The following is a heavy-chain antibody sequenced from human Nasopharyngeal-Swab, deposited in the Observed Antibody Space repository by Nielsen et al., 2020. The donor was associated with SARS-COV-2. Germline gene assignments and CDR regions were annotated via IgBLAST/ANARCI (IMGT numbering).Heavy chain of an antibody. CDR3: AREVVGGLVDS. CDR2: FYYSGNT. D-gene: IGHD1-26*01. V-gene: IGHV4-59*12. J-gene: IGHJ4*02. Sequence: WSRQPPGKGLEWIGYFYYSGNTNYNPSLKRRVTRLRDTSKNQLALKLISVTAADTAVYYCAREVVGGLVDSWGQGTLVTVSS.